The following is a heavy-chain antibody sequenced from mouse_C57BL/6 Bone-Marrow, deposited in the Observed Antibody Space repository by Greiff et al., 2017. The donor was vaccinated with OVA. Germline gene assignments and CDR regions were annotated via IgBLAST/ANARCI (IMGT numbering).Heavy chain of an antibody. CDR1: GYTFTDYY. D-gene: IGHD4-1*01. J-gene: IGHJ2*01. CDR3: ARGDWDYFDY. CDR2: IYPGSGNN. V-gene: IGHV1-84*01. Sequence: LVESGPELVKPGASVKISCKASGYTFTDYYLNWVKQRPGQGLEWIGWIYPGSGNNKYNEKFKGKATLTVDTSSSTAYMQLSSLTSEDSAVYFCARGDWDYFDYWGQGTTLTVSS.